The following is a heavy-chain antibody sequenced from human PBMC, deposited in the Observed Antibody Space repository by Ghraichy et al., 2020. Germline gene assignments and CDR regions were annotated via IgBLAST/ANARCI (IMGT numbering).Heavy chain of an antibody. CDR2: INHSGST. Sequence: SQTLSLTCAVYGGSFSGYYWSWIRQPPGKGLEWIGEINHSGSTNYNPSLKSRVTISVDTSKNQFSLKLSSVTAADTAVYYCARGKNRQQLVRKGWFDPWGQGTLVTVSS. V-gene: IGHV4-34*01. CDR1: GGSFSGYY. CDR3: ARGKNRQQLVRKGWFDP. J-gene: IGHJ5*02. D-gene: IGHD6-13*01.